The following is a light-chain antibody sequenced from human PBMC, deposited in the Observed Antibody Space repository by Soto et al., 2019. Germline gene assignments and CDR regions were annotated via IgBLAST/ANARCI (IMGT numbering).Light chain of an antibody. Sequence: EIVMTQSPLSLPVTPGEPASISCRSSQSLLHSNGYYYLDWYLQKPGQSPQLLIYLGSNRASGVPDRFSGSGSGTDFTLKISRVEAGDVGVYYCMQALQTRTFGQGTKVEIK. CDR3: MQALQTRT. V-gene: IGKV2-28*01. CDR1: QSLLHSNGYYY. CDR2: LGS. J-gene: IGKJ1*01.